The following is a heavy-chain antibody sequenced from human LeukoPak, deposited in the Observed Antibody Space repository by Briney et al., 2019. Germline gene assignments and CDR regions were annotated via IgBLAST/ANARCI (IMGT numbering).Heavy chain of an antibody. D-gene: IGHD6-13*01. V-gene: IGHV3-21*01. CDR3: ARDEGIAAAGIDY. Sequence: PGGSLRLSCAASGFTFSSYSMNWVRQAPGKGLEWVSSISSSSSYIYYADSVKGRFTISRDNAKNSLYLQMNSLRAEDTAVYYCARDEGIAAAGIDYWGQGTLVTVSS. CDR1: GFTFSSYS. J-gene: IGHJ4*02. CDR2: ISSSSSYI.